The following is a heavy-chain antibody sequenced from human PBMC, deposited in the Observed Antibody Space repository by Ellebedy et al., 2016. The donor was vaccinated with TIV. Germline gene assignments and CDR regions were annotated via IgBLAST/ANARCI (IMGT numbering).Heavy chain of an antibody. Sequence: GGSLRLXXAASGFTFSSYWMSWVRQAPGKGLEWVANIKQDGSEQYYVDSAKGRFTISRDNAKNSLFLQMNSLRAEDTAVYYCARDKLQNAVAGSNFDYWGQGALVTVS. CDR1: GFTFSSYW. J-gene: IGHJ4*02. CDR3: ARDKLQNAVAGSNFDY. V-gene: IGHV3-7*01. CDR2: IKQDGSEQ. D-gene: IGHD6-19*01.